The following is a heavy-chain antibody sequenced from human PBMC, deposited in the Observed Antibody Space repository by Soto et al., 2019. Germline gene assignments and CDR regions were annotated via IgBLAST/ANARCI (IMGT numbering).Heavy chain of an antibody. CDR3: ARDRAALLAC. D-gene: IGHD6-25*01. CDR1: GYVFTGWG. J-gene: IGHJ4*02. Sequence: QVQLVQSATEVVKPGASVRVSCKASGYVFTGWGISWVRQVPGQGLEWVGWVSAYDGATRSSHKLQGRNSVTRDKSTSAAYMDLTNLRSEDAAVSSCARDRAALLACWGQGTLVTVSS. CDR2: VSAYDGAT. V-gene: IGHV1-18*01.